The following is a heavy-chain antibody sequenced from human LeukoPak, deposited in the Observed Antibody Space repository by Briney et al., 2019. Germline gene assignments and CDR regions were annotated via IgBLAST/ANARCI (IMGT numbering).Heavy chain of an antibody. V-gene: IGHV3-23*01. CDR3: AKDLERDIVVVVAAMVSDY. Sequence: SGGSLRLSCAASGFTFSSYAMSWVRQAPGKGLEWVSAISGSGGSTYYADPVKGRFTISRDNSKNTPYLQMNSLRAEDTAVYYCAKDLERDIVVVVAAMVSDYWGQGTLVTVSS. D-gene: IGHD2-15*01. J-gene: IGHJ4*02. CDR2: ISGSGGST. CDR1: GFTFSSYA.